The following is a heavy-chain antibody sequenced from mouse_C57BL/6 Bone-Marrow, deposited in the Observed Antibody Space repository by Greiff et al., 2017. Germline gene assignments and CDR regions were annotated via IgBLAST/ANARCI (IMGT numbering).Heavy chain of an antibody. Sequence: EVKVVESGPELVKPGASVKISCKASGYSFTNYNMNWVKQSNGKSLEWIGVIDPNCGTTSYNEKFKGKATMTVDQSSSTAYMQLNSLTSEDSAVYCAASYSLDSPFYAVDYWGQGTSVTVSS. CDR3: ASYSLDSPFYAVDY. CDR2: IDPNCGTT. D-gene: IGHD2-12*01. J-gene: IGHJ4*01. CDR1: GYSFTNYN. V-gene: IGHV1-39*01.